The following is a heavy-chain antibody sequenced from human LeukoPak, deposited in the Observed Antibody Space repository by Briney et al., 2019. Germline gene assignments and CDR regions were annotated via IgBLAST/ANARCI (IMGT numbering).Heavy chain of an antibody. D-gene: IGHD7-27*01. V-gene: IGHV3-74*01. J-gene: IGHJ3*02. Sequence: GALRLSCVASGLTFRNCWMHWVRQAPGKGLMWLSRITSDGSDTIYADSGKGRFTISRDNSKNTLYLQMNSLRAEDTAVYYCARATGDHGNAFDIWGQGTMVTVSS. CDR1: GLTFRNCW. CDR2: ITSDGSDT. CDR3: ARATGDHGNAFDI.